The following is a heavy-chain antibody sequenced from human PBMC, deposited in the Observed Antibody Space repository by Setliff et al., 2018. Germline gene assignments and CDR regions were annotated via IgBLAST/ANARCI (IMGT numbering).Heavy chain of an antibody. D-gene: IGHD5-12*01. V-gene: IGHV1-8*02. Sequence: ASVKVSCKASGYTFTSYDINWVRQATGQGLEWMGWMNPNSGNTGYAQKFQGRVTMTRNTSISTAYVELSSLRSEDTAVYYCARDPASSGYDTYYYYYYGMDVWGQGTTVTVSS. J-gene: IGHJ6*02. CDR2: MNPNSGNT. CDR1: GYTFTSYD. CDR3: ARDPASSGYDTYYYYYYGMDV.